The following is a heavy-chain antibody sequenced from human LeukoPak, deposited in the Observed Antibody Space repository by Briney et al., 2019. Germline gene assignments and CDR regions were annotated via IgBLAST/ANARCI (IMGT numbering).Heavy chain of an antibody. Sequence: GVLRLSCAASGFTFSSYSMNWVRQAPGKGLEWVSYISSSGSTIYYADSVKGRFTISRDNAKNSLYLQMNSLRAEDTAVYYCARSNSSSWSDAFDIWAKGQWSPSLQ. D-gene: IGHD6-13*01. CDR2: ISSSGSTI. CDR1: GFTFSSYS. V-gene: IGHV3-48*04. CDR3: ARSNSSSWSDAFDI. J-gene: IGHJ3*02.